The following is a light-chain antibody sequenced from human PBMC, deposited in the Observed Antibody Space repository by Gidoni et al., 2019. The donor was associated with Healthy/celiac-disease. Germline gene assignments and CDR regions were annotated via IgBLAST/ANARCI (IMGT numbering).Light chain of an antibody. CDR1: QGISSW. V-gene: IGKV1-12*01. CDR2: AAS. CDR3: QQANSFPPT. J-gene: IGKJ4*01. Sequence: DIQMTQSPASVSASVGDRVTITCRASQGISSWLAWYRHKPGKAPKLLIYAASSLQSGVPSRFSGSGSGTDFTLTISSLQPEDFATYYCQQANSFPPTFGGGTKVEIK.